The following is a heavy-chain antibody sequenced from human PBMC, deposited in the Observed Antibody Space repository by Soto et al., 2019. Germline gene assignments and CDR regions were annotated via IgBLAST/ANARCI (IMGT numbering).Heavy chain of an antibody. V-gene: IGHV3-30*18. J-gene: IGHJ4*02. Sequence: GGSLRLSCAASGFTFSSYGMHWVRQAPGKGLEWVAVISYDGSNKYYADSVKGRFTISRDNSKNTLYLQMNSLRAEDTAVYYCAKDTLRPRYCSGGSCLLDYWGQGTLVTVSS. D-gene: IGHD2-15*01. CDR1: GFTFSSYG. CDR2: ISYDGSNK. CDR3: AKDTLRPRYCSGGSCLLDY.